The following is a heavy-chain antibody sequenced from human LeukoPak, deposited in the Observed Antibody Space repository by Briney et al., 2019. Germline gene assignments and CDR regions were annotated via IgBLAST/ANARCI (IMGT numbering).Heavy chain of an antibody. J-gene: IGHJ6*02. CDR1: GGSFSGYY. CDR3: ARADTMVRGVPLYYHGMDG. Sequence: SETLSLTCAVYGGSFSGYYWTWIRQPPGKGLEWIGEINHSGSTNYNPSLKSRVTISVDTSKNQFSLKLNSVSAADTAVYYRARADTMVRGVPLYYHGMDGWGQGTTVTVSS. CDR2: INHSGST. D-gene: IGHD3-10*01. V-gene: IGHV4-34*01.